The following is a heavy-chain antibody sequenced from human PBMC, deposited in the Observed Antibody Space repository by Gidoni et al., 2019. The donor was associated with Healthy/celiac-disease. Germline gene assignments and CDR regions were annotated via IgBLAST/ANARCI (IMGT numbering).Heavy chain of an antibody. CDR1: GVTFSSYA. J-gene: IGHJ3*02. V-gene: IGHV3-23*01. Sequence: EVQLLEAGGGVVQPGGALRLPCAAPGVTFSSYAMSLVRLAPGKGLEWVSAISGSVSSPYYADSVKGRFTISIDNSKNTLYLQMHSLRAEDTAVYYCAKERDYIWGSYRYTGAFDIWGQGTMVTVSS. D-gene: IGHD3-16*02. CDR3: AKERDYIWGSYRYTGAFDI. CDR2: ISGSVSSP.